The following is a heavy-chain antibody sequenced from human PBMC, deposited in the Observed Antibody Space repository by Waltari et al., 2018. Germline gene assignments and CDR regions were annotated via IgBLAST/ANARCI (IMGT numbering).Heavy chain of an antibody. CDR1: GDSMSSSNW. J-gene: IGHJ4*02. CDR3: ARDRGRGLYLAS. V-gene: IGHV4-4*02. Sequence: QLQESGPGLVKPSGTLSLTCTVSGDSMSSSNWWSWVRQSPETGLGGIGQSHRSGKTNYNPSLESRVTISMDTANSQYSLRVTSTTAADTAVYYCARDRGRGLYLASWGQGTLVTVSP. D-gene: IGHD2-15*01. CDR2: SHRSGKT.